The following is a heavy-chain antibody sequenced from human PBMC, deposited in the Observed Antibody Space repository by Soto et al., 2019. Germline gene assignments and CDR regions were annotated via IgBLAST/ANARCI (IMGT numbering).Heavy chain of an antibody. V-gene: IGHV4-30-4*01. CDR2: IYYSGST. D-gene: IGHD6-19*01. CDR3: ARVRPSVAAYYYYYGMDV. CDR1: GGSISSGDYY. J-gene: IGHJ6*02. Sequence: PSETLSLTCTVSGGSISSGDYYWSWIRQPPGKGLEWIGYIYYSGSTYYNPSLKSRVTISVDTSKNQFSLKLSSVTAADTAVYYCARVRPSVAAYYYYYGMDVWGQGTTVTVS.